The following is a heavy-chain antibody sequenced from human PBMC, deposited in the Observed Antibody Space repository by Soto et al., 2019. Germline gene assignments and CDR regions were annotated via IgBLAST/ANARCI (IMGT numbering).Heavy chain of an antibody. CDR1: GFTFSSYS. V-gene: IGHV3-48*02. CDR2: NSSSSRPI. CDR3: ARVQDPDCGGGCAHFFDY. Sequence: PGWALTLSCAASGFTFSSYSMNWVCQAQGNGLEWVSYNSSSSRPIYDADSVKGRFTISRDNSKNSLYLPMNSLRDEDTAVYYCARVQDPDCGGGCAHFFDYWGEGTMVTVSS. J-gene: IGHJ4*02. D-gene: IGHD2-21*02.